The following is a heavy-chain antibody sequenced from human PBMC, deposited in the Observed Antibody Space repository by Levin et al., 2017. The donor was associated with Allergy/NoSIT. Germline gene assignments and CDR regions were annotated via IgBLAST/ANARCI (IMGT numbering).Heavy chain of an antibody. CDR2: ISKDESQK. Sequence: GESLKISCAASGFAFRSYPMHWVRQAPGRGLEWVAIISKDESQKYYADSVEGRFTISRDNARNTLYLEMIGLRTEDTAVYYCAKPKYFGELTNFDSWGQGALVTVSS. J-gene: IGHJ4*02. D-gene: IGHD3-10*01. V-gene: IGHV3-30*18. CDR3: AKPKYFGELTNFDS. CDR1: GFAFRSYP.